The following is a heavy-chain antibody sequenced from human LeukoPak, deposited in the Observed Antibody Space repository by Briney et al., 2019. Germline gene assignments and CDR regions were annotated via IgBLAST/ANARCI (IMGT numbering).Heavy chain of an antibody. CDR1: GFTVSSNY. CDR2: IYRGGST. D-gene: IGHD5-18*01. V-gene: IGHV3-53*01. CDR3: ARDFYGYGYTHAFDI. Sequence: GGSLRLSCAASGFTVSSNYMSWARQAPWKGLEWVSVIYRGGSTYYADSVKGRFTISRDNSKNTLYPQMNSLRAEDTAVYYCARDFYGYGYTHAFDIWGQGTMVTVSS. J-gene: IGHJ3*02.